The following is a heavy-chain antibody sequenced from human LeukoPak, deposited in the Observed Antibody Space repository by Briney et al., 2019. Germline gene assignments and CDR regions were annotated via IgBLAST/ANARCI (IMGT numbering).Heavy chain of an antibody. J-gene: IGHJ4*02. CDR2: INWNGGSI. CDR1: GFSFGDYG. CDR3: ARDGKYYDILTGTIDY. V-gene: IGHV3-20*04. Sequence: RPGGSLRLSCAVSGFSFGDYGVSWVRQAPGKGLEWVSGINWNGGSIGYADSVKGRFTISRDNAKNSLYLQMNSLRAEDTALYYCARDGKYYDILTGTIDYWGQGTLVTVSS. D-gene: IGHD3-9*01.